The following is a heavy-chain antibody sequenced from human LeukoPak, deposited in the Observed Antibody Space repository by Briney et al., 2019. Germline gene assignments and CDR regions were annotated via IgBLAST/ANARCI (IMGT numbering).Heavy chain of an antibody. CDR2: IYHSGTT. D-gene: IGHD1-26*01. V-gene: IGHV4-30-4*01. J-gene: IGHJ4*02. CDR1: GGLISRIEYY. Sequence: SQTLSLTCTVSGGLISRIEYYWSWIRQSPVKGLEWLGHIYHSGTTLYSPHLNNRLTVSVDSSRNQFSLTLNSVTAADTAVYYCASVSVWELATHPGGSFDYWGRGILVTVSS. CDR3: ASVSVWELATHPGGSFDY.